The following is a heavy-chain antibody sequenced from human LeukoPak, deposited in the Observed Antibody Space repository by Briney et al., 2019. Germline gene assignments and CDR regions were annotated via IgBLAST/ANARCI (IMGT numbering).Heavy chain of an antibody. J-gene: IGHJ4*01. D-gene: IGHD3-22*01. CDR2: MNSDGSET. CDR3: AKDRYSDNTGHHYENEY. CDR1: GFTFSTYW. V-gene: IGHV3-74*01. Sequence: PGGSLRLSFAASGFTFSTYWMHWVRQTPGKGLLWVSRMNSDGSETTYADSVTGRFTISRDNSKNTLYLQMNSLRAEDTAVYYCAKDRYSDNTGHHYENEYWGQGTLVTVSS.